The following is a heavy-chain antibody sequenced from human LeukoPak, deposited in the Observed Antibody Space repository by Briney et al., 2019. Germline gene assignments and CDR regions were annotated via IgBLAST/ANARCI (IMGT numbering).Heavy chain of an antibody. J-gene: IGHJ4*02. V-gene: IGHV4-39*07. D-gene: IGHD6-13*01. CDR1: GGSISSSSYY. CDR2: IYYSGST. Sequence: SETLSLTCTVSGGSISSSSYYWGWIRQPPGKGLEWIGSIYYSGSTYYNPSLKSRVTISVDTSKNQFSLKLSSVTAADTAVYYCAREEELGGSSWLLDYWGQGTLVTVSS. CDR3: AREEELGGSSWLLDY.